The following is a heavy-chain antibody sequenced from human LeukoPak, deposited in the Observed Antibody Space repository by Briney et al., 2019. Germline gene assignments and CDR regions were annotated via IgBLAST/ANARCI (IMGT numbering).Heavy chain of an antibody. Sequence: ASLKVSCKASGGTFSSYAISSVRQAPGQGLEWMGGIIPIFGTANYAQKFQGRVTITADESTSTAYMELSSLRSEDTAVYYCASSSWTHFGYYYYMDVRGKGTTVTISS. CDR3: ASSSWTHFGYYYYMDV. D-gene: IGHD6-13*01. V-gene: IGHV1-69*13. CDR1: GGTFSSYA. CDR2: IIPIFGTA. J-gene: IGHJ6*03.